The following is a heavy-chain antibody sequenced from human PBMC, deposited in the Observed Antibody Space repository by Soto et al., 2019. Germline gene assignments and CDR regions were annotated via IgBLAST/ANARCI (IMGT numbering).Heavy chain of an antibody. J-gene: IGHJ3*02. CDR1: GFPFSSYA. V-gene: IGHV3-23*01. Sequence: GGSLRLFCVAYGFPFSSYAMSWFRQTPGKGLEWGSGISASDGRTYHADSVKGRFTISRDNSNNTLSLQMHILRVEDTAVYFCAKGGYYSLFDIWGQRTVVTVSS. CDR3: AKGGYYSLFDI. D-gene: IGHD3-16*01. CDR2: ISASDGRT.